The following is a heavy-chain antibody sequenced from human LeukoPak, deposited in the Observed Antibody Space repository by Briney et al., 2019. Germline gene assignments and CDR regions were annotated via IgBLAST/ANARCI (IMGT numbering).Heavy chain of an antibody. J-gene: IGHJ4*02. V-gene: IGHV3-7*03. CDR3: ARDVRYYYDSSGYSTYFDY. CDR1: GFTFSSYW. CDR2: IKRDGSEK. D-gene: IGHD3-22*01. Sequence: PGGSLRLSCAASGFTFSSYWMSWVRQAPGKGLEWVANIKRDGSEKYYVDSVKGRFTISRDNAKNSLYLQMNSLRAEDTAVYYCARDVRYYYDSSGYSTYFDYWGQGTLVTVSS.